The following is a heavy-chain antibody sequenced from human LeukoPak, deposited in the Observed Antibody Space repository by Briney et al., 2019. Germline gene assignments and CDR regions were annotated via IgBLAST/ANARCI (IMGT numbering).Heavy chain of an antibody. CDR1: GFTFSSYG. CDR2: IWYDGSNK. D-gene: IGHD3-10*01. Sequence: GGSLRLSCAASGFTFSSYGMHWVRQAPGKGLEWVAVIWYDGSNKYYADSVKGRFTISRDNAKNSLYLQMNSLRAEDTAVYYCARAPYYFNGDYYYYGMDVWGQGTTVTVSS. J-gene: IGHJ6*02. V-gene: IGHV3-33*01. CDR3: ARAPYYFNGDYYYYGMDV.